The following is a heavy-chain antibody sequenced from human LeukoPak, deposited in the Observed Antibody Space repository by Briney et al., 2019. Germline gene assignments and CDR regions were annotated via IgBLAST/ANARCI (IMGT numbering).Heavy chain of an antibody. V-gene: IGHV1-69*04. D-gene: IGHD3-10*01. CDR2: IIPILGIA. CDR1: GGTFSSYA. J-gene: IGHJ4*02. CDR3: ARDYGSGSYYLYFDY. Sequence: GASVKVSCKASGGTFSSYAISWVRQAPGQGLEWMGRIIPILGIANYAQKFQGRVTITADKSTSTAYMELSSLRSEDTAVYYCARDYGSGSYYLYFDYSGQGTLVTVSS.